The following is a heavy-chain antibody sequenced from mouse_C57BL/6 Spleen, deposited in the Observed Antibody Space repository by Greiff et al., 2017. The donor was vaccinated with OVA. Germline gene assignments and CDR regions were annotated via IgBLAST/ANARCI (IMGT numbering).Heavy chain of an antibody. V-gene: IGHV5-16*01. CDR2: INYDGSST. J-gene: IGHJ1*03. CDR3: ARDGGLLWYFDV. CDR1: GFTFSDYY. Sequence: EVQLQESEGGLVQPGSSMKLSCTASGFTFSDYYMAWVRQVPEKGLEWVANINYDGSSTYYLDSLKSRFIISRDNAKNILYLQMSSLKSEDTATYYCARDGGLLWYFDVWGTGTTVTVSS. D-gene: IGHD1-1*01.